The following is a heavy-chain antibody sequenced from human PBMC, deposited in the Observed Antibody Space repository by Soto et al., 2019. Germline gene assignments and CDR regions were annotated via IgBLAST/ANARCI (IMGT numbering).Heavy chain of an antibody. CDR2: MNPNSGNT. CDR1: GYTFTSHD. V-gene: IGHV1-8*01. CDR3: ARGRGHSSGWYGDY. J-gene: IGHJ4*02. Sequence: QVQLVQSGAEVKKPGASVKVSCMASGYTFTSHDINWVRQATGQGLEWMGWMNPNSGNTGYAQKFQGRVTMTRNTSIRTAYMELSSLRSEDTAVYYCARGRGHSSGWYGDYWGQGTLVTVSS. D-gene: IGHD6-19*01.